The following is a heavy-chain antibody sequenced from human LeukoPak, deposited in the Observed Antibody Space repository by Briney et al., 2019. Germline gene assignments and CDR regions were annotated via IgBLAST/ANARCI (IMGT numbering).Heavy chain of an antibody. D-gene: IGHD2-2*01. CDR3: ASTSEYQLLKFDP. Sequence: GGSLRLSCAASGFTFSSYWMSWVRQAPGKGLEWVANIKQDGSEKYYVDSVKGRFTISRDNAKNSLYLQMNSLRAEDTAVYYCASTSEYQLLKFDPWGQGTLVTVSS. CDR2: IKQDGSEK. CDR1: GFTFSSYW. J-gene: IGHJ5*02. V-gene: IGHV3-7*01.